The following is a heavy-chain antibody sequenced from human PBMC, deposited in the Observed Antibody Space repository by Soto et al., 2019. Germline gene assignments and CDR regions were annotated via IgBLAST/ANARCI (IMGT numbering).Heavy chain of an antibody. CDR2: ISYDGNNE. J-gene: IGHJ3*02. V-gene: IGHV3-30-3*01. Sequence: QVQLVASGGGVVQPGRSLRLSCAASGFTFGAYTMHWVRQPPGKGLEWVAVISYDGNNERYTDPVRGRFTVSRDNSKSTLYLQMNSLKSEDTAVYYCARDGYSGRSDGFDIWGQGTMVTVSS. CDR3: ARDGYSGRSDGFDI. CDR1: GFTFGAYT. D-gene: IGHD1-26*01.